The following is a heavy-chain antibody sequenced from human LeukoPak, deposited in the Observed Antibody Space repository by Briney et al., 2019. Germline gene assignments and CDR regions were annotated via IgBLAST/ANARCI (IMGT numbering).Heavy chain of an antibody. V-gene: IGHV4-39*01. Sequence: SETLSLTCNVSGASMRSSAYYWGWIRQPPGEGLDWIGTINYSGSTYYTPSLMSRVTMSVDTSKNQLSLKLSSVNAADTALYYCASAPYYYDDSGYYLFNHWGQGTLVTVSS. CDR1: GASMRSSAYY. J-gene: IGHJ4*02. CDR3: ASAPYYYDDSGYYLFNH. CDR2: INYSGST. D-gene: IGHD3-22*01.